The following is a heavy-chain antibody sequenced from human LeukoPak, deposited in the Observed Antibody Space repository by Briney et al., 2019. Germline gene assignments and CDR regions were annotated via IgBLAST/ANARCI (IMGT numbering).Heavy chain of an antibody. Sequence: SVKVSCKASGGTFSSYAISWVRQAPGQGLEWMGRIIPIFGTANYAQKFQGRVTITADKSTSTAYMELSSLRSEDTAVYYCARGPSSHYYYYYMDVWSKGTTVTVSS. V-gene: IGHV1-69*06. CDR1: GGTFSSYA. CDR2: IIPIFGTA. CDR3: ARGPSSHYYYYYMDV. J-gene: IGHJ6*03.